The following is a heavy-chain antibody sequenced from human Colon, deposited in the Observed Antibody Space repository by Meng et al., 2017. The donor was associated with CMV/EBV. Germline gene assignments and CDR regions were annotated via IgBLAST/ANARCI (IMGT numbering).Heavy chain of an antibody. CDR1: GPMFSKYA. D-gene: IGHD1/OR15-1a*01. CDR2: MSYDETKT. Sequence: GESLKISCAASGPMFSKYAMHWVRQAPGKGLEWVALMSYDETKTYYAGSVEGRFTISRDNAKNMLYVQMSSLRAEDTAVYYCATSRGPGGYFYGMDAWGQGTTVTVSS. CDR3: ATSRGPGGYFYGMDA. J-gene: IGHJ6*02. V-gene: IGHV3-30*04.